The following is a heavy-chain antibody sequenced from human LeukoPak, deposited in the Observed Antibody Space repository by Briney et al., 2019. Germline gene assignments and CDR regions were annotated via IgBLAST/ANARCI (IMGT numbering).Heavy chain of an antibody. CDR2: ISSSGSTT. D-gene: IGHD5-12*01. CDR1: GFTFKNYE. CDR3: ARVGHIGYDDAFDI. J-gene: IGHJ3*02. Sequence: GGSLRLSCAASGFTFKNYELNWVRQAPGKGLEWLSYISSSGSTTSYADPVKGRFTISRDNAKNSLYLQVSSLRAGDTAVYYCARVGHIGYDDAFDIWGQGTMVTVSS. V-gene: IGHV3-48*03.